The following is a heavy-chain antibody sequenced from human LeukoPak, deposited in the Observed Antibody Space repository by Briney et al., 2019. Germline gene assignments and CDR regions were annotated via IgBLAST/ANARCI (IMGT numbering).Heavy chain of an antibody. V-gene: IGHV3-30*02. Sequence: GGALRVSCAASGFTFSSYGMHWVRPALREGLEWVAFIRYDGSKKYYADSVKGRFTISRDNSKNTLDLQMNSLRAEDTAGYYCAKDLTIFGVVMTPFDYWGQGTLVTVSS. CDR2: IRYDGSKK. D-gene: IGHD3-3*01. J-gene: IGHJ4*02. CDR1: GFTFSSYG. CDR3: AKDLTIFGVVMTPFDY.